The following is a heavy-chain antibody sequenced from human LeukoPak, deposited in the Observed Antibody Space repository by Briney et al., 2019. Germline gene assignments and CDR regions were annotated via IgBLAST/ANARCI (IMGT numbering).Heavy chain of an antibody. V-gene: IGHV3-30*02. CDR1: GFTFSSYG. D-gene: IGHD3-10*01. CDR2: IRCAGSNK. CDR3: AKDPPSLGYYGSGSNGWYFDL. J-gene: IGHJ2*01. Sequence: GGSLRLSCAASGFTFSSYGMHWVRQAPGKGLEWVAFIRCAGSNKYYADSVKGRFTISRDNSKNTLYLQMNSLRAEDTAVYYCAKDPPSLGYYGSGSNGWYFDLWGRGTLVTVSS.